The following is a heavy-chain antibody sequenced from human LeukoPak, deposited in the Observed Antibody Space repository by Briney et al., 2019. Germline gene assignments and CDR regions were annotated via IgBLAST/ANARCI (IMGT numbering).Heavy chain of an antibody. CDR2: IYTSGST. CDR3: AREDPAMVYYFDY. CDR1: GGSISSYY. D-gene: IGHD5-18*01. Sequence: SETLSLTCTVSGGSISSYYWSWLRQPAGKGLEWIGRIYTSGSTDYNPSLKSRVTMSVDTSKNQFSLKLSSVTAADTAVYYCAREDPAMVYYFDYWGQGTLVTVSS. J-gene: IGHJ4*02. V-gene: IGHV4-4*07.